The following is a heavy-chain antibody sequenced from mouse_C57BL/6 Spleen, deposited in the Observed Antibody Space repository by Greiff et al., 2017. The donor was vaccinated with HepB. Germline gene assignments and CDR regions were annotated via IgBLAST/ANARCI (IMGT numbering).Heavy chain of an antibody. V-gene: IGHV1-81*01. CDR3: ARWVGDYFDY. CDR2: IYPRSGNT. J-gene: IGHJ2*01. D-gene: IGHD1-1*02. Sequence: QVQLQQSGAELARPGASVKLSCKASGYTFTSYGISWVKQRTGQGLEWIGAIYPRSGNTYYNEKFKGKATLTADKSSSTAYMELRSLTSEDSAVYFCARWVGDYFDYWGQGTTLTVSS. CDR1: GYTFTSYG.